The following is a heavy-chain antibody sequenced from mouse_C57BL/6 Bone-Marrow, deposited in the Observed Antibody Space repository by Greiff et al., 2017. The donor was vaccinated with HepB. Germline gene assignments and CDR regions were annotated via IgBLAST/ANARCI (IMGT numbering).Heavy chain of an antibody. D-gene: IGHD4-1*01. CDR2: ISSGGDYI. CDR1: GFTFSSYA. CDR3: TRAGYYCAMDY. V-gene: IGHV5-9-1*02. J-gene: IGHJ4*01. Sequence: EVKLVESGEGLVKPGGSLKLSCAASGFTFSSYAMSWVRQTPEKRLEWVAYISSGGDYIYYADTVKGRFTISRDNARNTLYLQMSSLKSEDTAMYYCTRAGYYCAMDYWGQGTSVTVSS.